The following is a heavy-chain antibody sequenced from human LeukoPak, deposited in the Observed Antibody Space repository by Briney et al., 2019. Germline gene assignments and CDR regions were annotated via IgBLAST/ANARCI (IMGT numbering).Heavy chain of an antibody. D-gene: IGHD3-3*01. CDR3: ARSLRITIFGVVIG. V-gene: IGHV4-38-2*01. CDR2: IYHSGST. J-gene: IGHJ4*02. Sequence: MPSETLSLTCAVSGYSISSGYYWGWIRQPPGKGLEWLGSIYHSGSTYYNPSLKSRVTISVDTSKNQFSLKLSSVTAADTAVYYCARSLRITIFGVVIGWGQGTLVTVSS. CDR1: GYSISSGYY.